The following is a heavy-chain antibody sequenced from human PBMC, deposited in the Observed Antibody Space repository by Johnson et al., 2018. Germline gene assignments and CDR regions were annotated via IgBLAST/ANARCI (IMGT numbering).Heavy chain of an antibody. CDR1: GGSISSYY. CDR2: IFTSGRV. Sequence: QVQLQEAGPGLVKPSETLSLTCTVSGGSISSYYWTWIRQPAGKGLEWISRIFTSGRVDYNPSFQSRVSMSVDTSKSQFSLLLRSMTAADTGVYYCSRLPGFYGVDVWGQGATVPVSS. CDR3: SRLPGFYGVDV. J-gene: IGHJ6*02. D-gene: IGHD1-14*01. V-gene: IGHV4-4*07.